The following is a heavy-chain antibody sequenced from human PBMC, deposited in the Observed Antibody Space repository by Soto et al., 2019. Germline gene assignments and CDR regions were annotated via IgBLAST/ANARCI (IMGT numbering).Heavy chain of an antibody. J-gene: IGHJ6*02. D-gene: IGHD3-10*01. Sequence: HPGGSLRLSCAASGFTFSIYSINWVRQAPGKGLEWVSYISSSSSTIYYADSVKGRFTISRDNAKNSLYLQMNSLRDEDTAVYYCARDHTHEELLWFGEPTQELYYYYYGMDVWGQGTTVTVSS. V-gene: IGHV3-48*02. CDR2: ISSSSSTI. CDR1: GFTFSIYS. CDR3: ARDHTHEELLWFGEPTQELYYYYYGMDV.